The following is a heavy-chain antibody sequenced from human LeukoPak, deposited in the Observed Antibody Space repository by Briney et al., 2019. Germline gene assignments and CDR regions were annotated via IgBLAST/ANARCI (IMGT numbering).Heavy chain of an antibody. CDR3: ARDEVAVAGTLYYYYYGMDV. D-gene: IGHD6-19*01. CDR1: GYTFTGYY. Sequence: GASVKVSCKASGYTFTGYYMHWVRQAPGQGLEWMGWINPNSGGTNYAQKFQGRVTMTRDTSISTAYMELSRLRSDDTAVYYCARDEVAVAGTLYYYYYGMDVWGQGTTVTVSS. J-gene: IGHJ6*02. V-gene: IGHV1-2*02. CDR2: INPNSGGT.